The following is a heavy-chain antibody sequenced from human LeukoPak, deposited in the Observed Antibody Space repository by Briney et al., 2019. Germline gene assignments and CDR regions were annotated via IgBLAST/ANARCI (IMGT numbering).Heavy chain of an antibody. Sequence: SETLSLTCTVSGGSISSYYWSWIRQPAGKGLEWIGRIYTSGSTNYNPSLKSRVTMSVDTSKNQFSLKLSSVTAADTAVYYCARDLFLCSSTSCYAGLPYYDILPSGIWFDPWGQGTLVTVSS. CDR3: ARDLFLCSSTSCYAGLPYYDILPSGIWFDP. D-gene: IGHD2-2*01. CDR1: GGSISSYY. V-gene: IGHV4-4*07. CDR2: IYTSGST. J-gene: IGHJ5*02.